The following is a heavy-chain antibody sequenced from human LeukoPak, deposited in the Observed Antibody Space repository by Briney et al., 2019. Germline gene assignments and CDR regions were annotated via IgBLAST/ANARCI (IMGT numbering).Heavy chain of an antibody. CDR1: GFTFHNYA. J-gene: IGHJ4*02. V-gene: IGHV3-23*01. D-gene: IGHD3-22*01. CDR3: AKDRPNYHESNGHYYRRNGDY. CDR2: ISSSCDIT. Sequence: GGSLRLSCAASGFTFHNYAMSWVRQAPGEGLEWVSAISSSCDITFYADSVRGRFTISRDNSRYTLYLQMNSLRAEDAAMYYCAKDRPNYHESNGHYYRRNGDYWGQGTLVTVSS.